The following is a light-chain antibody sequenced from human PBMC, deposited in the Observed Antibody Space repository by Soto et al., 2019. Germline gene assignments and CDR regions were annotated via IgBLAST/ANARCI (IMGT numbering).Light chain of an antibody. CDR3: QQCYSSPRT. CDR2: AAS. CDR1: QSISTY. V-gene: IGKV1-39*01. J-gene: IGKJ1*01. Sequence: DIQMTQSPSTLSASVGDRVTITCRASQSISTYLNWYQQKVGRAPTLLIYAASSLQSGVPSRFSGGGSGTDLTLTISSLQPEDFAMYFCQQCYSSPRTFGQGTKVEIK.